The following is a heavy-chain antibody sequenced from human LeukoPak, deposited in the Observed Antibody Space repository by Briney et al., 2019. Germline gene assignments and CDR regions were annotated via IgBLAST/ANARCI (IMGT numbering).Heavy chain of an antibody. CDR1: GFTFNSYA. CDR2: ISGSGGST. Sequence: PGGSLTLSCAASGFTFNSYAMIWLRQAPGKGLEWASAISGSGGSTYYAASVKGRVTISGDNAKNSLYLEMNSLRAEDTAVYYCATETYGGYSDAFDIWGQGKRVTVSS. D-gene: IGHD4-23*01. V-gene: IGHV3-23*01. CDR3: ATETYGGYSDAFDI. J-gene: IGHJ3*02.